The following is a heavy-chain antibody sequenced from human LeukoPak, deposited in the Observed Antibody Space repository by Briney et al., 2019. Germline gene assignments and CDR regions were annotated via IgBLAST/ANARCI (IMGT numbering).Heavy chain of an antibody. CDR2: ISDSGDNT. CDR1: GFFFNTNA. V-gene: IGHV3-23*01. Sequence: GGSLRLSCAASGFFFNTNAVSWVRQTPGKGLERVSGISDSGDNTYYADSVKGRFTISRDNSKNTLFLQMNSLRAEDTATYYCATVHTLDFWGQGTLVTVSS. J-gene: IGHJ4*02. D-gene: IGHD3-10*02. CDR3: ATVHTLDF.